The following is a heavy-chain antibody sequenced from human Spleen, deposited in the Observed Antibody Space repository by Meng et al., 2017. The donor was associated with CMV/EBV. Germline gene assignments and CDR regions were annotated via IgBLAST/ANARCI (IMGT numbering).Heavy chain of an antibody. CDR1: GFTFSSYE. V-gene: IGHV3-48*03. Sequence: GESLKISWAAAGFTFSSYEMNWVRQAPGKGLEWVSYISSSGSTIYYADSVTGRFTISKDNAKNSLYLQMNSLRAEDTAVYYCARDEPLVAGTFGLPGPFDYWGQGTLVTVSS. CDR3: ARDEPLVAGTFGLPGPFDY. CDR2: ISSSGSTI. J-gene: IGHJ4*02. D-gene: IGHD6-19*01.